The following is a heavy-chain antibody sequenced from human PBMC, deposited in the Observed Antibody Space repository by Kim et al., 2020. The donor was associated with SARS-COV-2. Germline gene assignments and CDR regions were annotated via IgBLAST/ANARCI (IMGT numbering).Heavy chain of an antibody. CDR2: ISADGRST. D-gene: IGHD2-2*01. Sequence: GGSLRLSCTTSGFTFRSYAMTWVRQAPVKGLEWVSAISADGRSTYYADSVKGRFTITRDNFQNTLYLQMNNLKADDSAIYYCTKSDCSSPSCYVGGFDPWGQGSLVTVSS. J-gene: IGHJ5*02. V-gene: IGHV3-23*01. CDR3: TKSDCSSPSCYVGGFDP. CDR1: GFTFRSYA.